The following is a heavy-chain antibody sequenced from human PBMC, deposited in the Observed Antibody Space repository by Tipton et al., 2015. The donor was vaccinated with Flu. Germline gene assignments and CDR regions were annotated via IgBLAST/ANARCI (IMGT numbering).Heavy chain of an antibody. CDR1: GFTFSSYS. CDR2: ISSSSSYI. J-gene: IGHJ4*02. CDR3: CGGSYSTYYFDY. V-gene: IGHV3-21*01. Sequence: SLRLSCAASGFTFSSYSMNWVRQAPGKGLEWVSSISSSSSYIYYADSVKGRFTISRDNAKNSLYLQMNSLRAEDTAVYYCCGGSYSTYYFDYWGQGTLVTVSS. D-gene: IGHD1-26*01.